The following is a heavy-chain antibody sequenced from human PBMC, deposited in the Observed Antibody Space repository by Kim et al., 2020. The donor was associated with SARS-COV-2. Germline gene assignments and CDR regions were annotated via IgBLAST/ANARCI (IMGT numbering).Heavy chain of an antibody. D-gene: IGHD6-19*01. V-gene: IGHV6-1*01. J-gene: IGHJ4*02. Sequence: YNDYAVSVKSRIIINPDTSKNQFSLQLNSVTPGDTAVYYCARAVSGTFDYWGQGTLVTVSS. CDR3: ARAVSGTFDY. CDR2: YN.